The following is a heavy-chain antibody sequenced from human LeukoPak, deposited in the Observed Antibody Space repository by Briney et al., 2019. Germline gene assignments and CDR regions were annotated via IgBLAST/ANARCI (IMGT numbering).Heavy chain of an antibody. Sequence: GGSLRLSCAASGFTFSSYAMSWVRPAPGKGLEWVSVISNSGGSTFYADSVKGRFTISRDNSKNTLYLQMNSLRAEDTAVYYCAKRASGSGTSLYYFDYWGQGTLVTVSS. V-gene: IGHV3-23*01. CDR3: AKRASGSGTSLYYFDY. D-gene: IGHD3-10*01. J-gene: IGHJ4*02. CDR1: GFTFSSYA. CDR2: ISNSGGST.